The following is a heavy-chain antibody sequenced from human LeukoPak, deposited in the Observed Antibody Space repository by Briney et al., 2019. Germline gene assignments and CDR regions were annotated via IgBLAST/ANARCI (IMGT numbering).Heavy chain of an antibody. V-gene: IGHV3-48*04. J-gene: IGHJ6*02. D-gene: IGHD3-10*01. CDR1: GFNFSIYS. Sequence: GGSLRLSCAASGFNFSIYSMNWVRRAPGKGLEWVSYISSSSSTIYYAVSVKGRFTISRDHPKNSLYLPITSLRPEDTPVHYCARDIKRYGSGSPPYGLDVWGQGTTATVSS. CDR2: ISSSSSTI. CDR3: ARDIKRYGSGSPPYGLDV.